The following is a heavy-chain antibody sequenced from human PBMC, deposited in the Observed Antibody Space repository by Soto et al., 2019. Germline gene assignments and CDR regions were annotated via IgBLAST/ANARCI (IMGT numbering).Heavy chain of an antibody. D-gene: IGHD3-16*01. V-gene: IGHV1-3*01. Sequence: ASVKVSCKASGYTFTSYAMHWVRQAPGQRLEWMGRINAGNGNTKYSQKFQGRVTITRDTSASTAYMELSSLRSEDTAVYYCARDKRLFGWGGYGYNWHAPRARGTLVPVSS. J-gene: IGHJ5*02. CDR2: INAGNGNT. CDR3: ARDKRLFGWGGYGYNWHAP. CDR1: GYTFTSYA.